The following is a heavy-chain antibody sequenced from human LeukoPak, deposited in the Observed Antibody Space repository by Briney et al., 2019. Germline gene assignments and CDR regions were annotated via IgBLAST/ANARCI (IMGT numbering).Heavy chain of an antibody. V-gene: IGHV1-24*01. CDR3: ARDRRVAHDLDY. J-gene: IGHJ4*02. Sequence: ASVKVSCKVSGYTLTELSMHWVRQAPGKGLEWMGGFDPEDGETIYAQKFQGRVTMTEDTSTDTAYMELRSLRSDDTAVYYCARDRRVAHDLDYWGQGTLVTVSS. CDR1: GYTLTELS. CDR2: FDPEDGET. D-gene: IGHD2-21*01.